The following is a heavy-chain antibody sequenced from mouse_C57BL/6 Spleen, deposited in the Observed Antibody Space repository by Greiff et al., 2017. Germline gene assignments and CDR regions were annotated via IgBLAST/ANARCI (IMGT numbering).Heavy chain of an antibody. CDR2: IYPGSGST. D-gene: IGHD2-1*01. V-gene: IGHV1-55*01. J-gene: IGHJ1*03. CDR3: ARGGNYVWYFDV. Sequence: QVQLQQSGAELVKPGASVKMSCKASGYTFTSYWITWVKQRPGQGLEWIGDIYPGSGSTNYNEKFKSKATLTVDTSSSTAYMQLSSLTSEDSAVYYCARGGNYVWYFDVWGTGTTVTVSS. CDR1: GYTFTSYW.